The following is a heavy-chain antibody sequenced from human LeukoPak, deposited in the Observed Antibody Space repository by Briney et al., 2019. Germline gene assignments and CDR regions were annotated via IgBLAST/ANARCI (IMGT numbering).Heavy chain of an antibody. V-gene: IGHV1-69*05. D-gene: IGHD5-24*01. J-gene: IGHJ5*02. CDR3: AGYPVVEMATIGWFDP. CDR1: GGTFSSYA. Sequence: SVKVSCKAPGGTFSSYAISWVRHAPGQGLEWMGGIIPIFGTANYAQKFQGRVTITTDETTSTAYMELSSLRSEDTVVYYCAGYPVVEMATIGWFDPWGQGTLVIVSS. CDR2: IIPIFGTA.